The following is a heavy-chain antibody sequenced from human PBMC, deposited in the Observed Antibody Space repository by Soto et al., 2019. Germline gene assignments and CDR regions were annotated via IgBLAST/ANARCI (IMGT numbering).Heavy chain of an antibody. D-gene: IGHD3-9*01. Sequence: ASVKVSCKASGYTFTSYYMHWVRQAPGQGLEWMGIINPSGGSTSYAQKFQGRVTMTRDTSTSTVYMELSSLRSEDTAVYYCARLGTYYDILTGLDYWGQGTLVPVSS. J-gene: IGHJ4*02. CDR2: INPSGGST. V-gene: IGHV1-46*01. CDR1: GYTFTSYY. CDR3: ARLGTYYDILTGLDY.